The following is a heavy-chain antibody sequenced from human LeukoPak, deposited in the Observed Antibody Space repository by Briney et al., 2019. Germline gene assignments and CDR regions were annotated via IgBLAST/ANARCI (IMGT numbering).Heavy chain of an antibody. J-gene: IGHJ4*02. V-gene: IGHV3-49*04. D-gene: IGHD4-17*01. CDR3: TFYGDYGSPSDY. CDR2: SRTKAYGGTT. CDR1: GFTFGDYA. Sequence: SGGSLRLSCTTSGFTFGDYAMSWVRQAPGKGLEWVGFSRTKAYGGTTEYAASVKGRFTISRDDSESIAYLQMNSLKTEDTAVYYCTFYGDYGSPSDYWGQGTLVTVSS.